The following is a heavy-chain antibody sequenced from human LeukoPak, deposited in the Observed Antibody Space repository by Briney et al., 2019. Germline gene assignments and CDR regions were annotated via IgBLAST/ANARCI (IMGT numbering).Heavy chain of an antibody. Sequence: PSQTLSLTCTVSGGSISSGGYYWSWIRQHPGKGLEWIGYIHHSGSTFCNPSLKSRVAISIDTSKNQFSLRLSSVVAADTAVYFCARDRIYYYMDVWGKGTTVTVSS. CDR3: ARDRIYYYMDV. CDR2: IHHSGST. V-gene: IGHV4-31*03. J-gene: IGHJ6*03. CDR1: GGSISSGGYY.